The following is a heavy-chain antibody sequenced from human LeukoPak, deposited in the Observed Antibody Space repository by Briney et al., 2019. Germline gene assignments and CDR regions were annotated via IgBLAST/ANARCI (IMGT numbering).Heavy chain of an antibody. CDR1: GGSISSSNYY. Sequence: SETLSLTCTVSGGSISSSNYYWGWIRQPPGKGLKWIGNIYYSGTTYYNPSLKSRVTISVDTSENQFSLKLNSVTAADTAVYYCARGLVGATMSNWGQGALVTVSS. CDR3: ARGLVGATMSN. D-gene: IGHD1-26*01. V-gene: IGHV4-39*01. CDR2: IYYSGTT. J-gene: IGHJ4*02.